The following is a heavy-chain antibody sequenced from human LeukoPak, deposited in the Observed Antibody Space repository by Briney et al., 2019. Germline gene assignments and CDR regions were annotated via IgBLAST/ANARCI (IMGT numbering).Heavy chain of an antibody. V-gene: IGHV4-61*02. CDR2: IYTSGST. CDR1: GGSISSGSYY. D-gene: IGHD1-26*01. J-gene: IGHJ6*03. Sequence: SETLSLTCTVSGGSISSGSYYWSWIRQPAGKGLEWIGRIYTSGSTNYNPSLKSRVTMSVDTSKNQFSLKLSSVTAADTAVYYCARGPYLYYPGYYYMDVWGKGTTVTISS. CDR3: ARGPYLYYPGYYYMDV.